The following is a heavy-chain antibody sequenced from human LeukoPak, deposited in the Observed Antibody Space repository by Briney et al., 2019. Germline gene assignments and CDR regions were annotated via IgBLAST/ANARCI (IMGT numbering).Heavy chain of an antibody. CDR1: GFTVSSNY. CDR2: INSDGSST. D-gene: IGHD3-22*01. J-gene: IGHJ4*02. V-gene: IGHV3-74*01. Sequence: GGSLRLSCAASGFTVSSNYMSWVRQAPGKGLEWVSRINSDGSSTSYADSVKGRFTISRDNAKNTLYLQMNSLRAEDTAVYYCARVQLPYYYDSSGYGVGYWGQGTLVTVSS. CDR3: ARVQLPYYYDSSGYGVGY.